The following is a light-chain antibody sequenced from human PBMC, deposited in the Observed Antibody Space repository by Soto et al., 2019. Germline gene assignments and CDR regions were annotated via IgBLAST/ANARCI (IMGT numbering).Light chain of an antibody. J-gene: IGKJ5*01. CDR2: GAS. CDR1: QSVSSNY. V-gene: IGKV3-20*01. CDR3: QQYGSSPIT. Sequence: DIELTQAPGTLSLSPVEGDTVSCRPSQSVSSNYLAWYQQKPGQAPRLLIYGASTRATGIPDRFSGSGSGKDVTLTISRLEPEEGAVDYCQQYGSSPITFGQGTRLEIK.